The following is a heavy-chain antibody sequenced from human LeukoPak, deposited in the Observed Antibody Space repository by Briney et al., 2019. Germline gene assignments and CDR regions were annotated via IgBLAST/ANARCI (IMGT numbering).Heavy chain of an antibody. J-gene: IGHJ4*02. D-gene: IGHD3-22*01. V-gene: IGHV4-30-2*01. Sequence: PSETLSLTCAVSGGSISSGGYSWSWIRQPPGKGLEWIGYIYHSGSTYYNPSLKSRVTISVDRSKNQFSLKLSSVTAADTAVYYCARGNYYDSSGYYTLFDYWGQGTLVTVSS. CDR2: IYHSGST. CDR1: GGSISSGGYS. CDR3: ARGNYYDSSGYYTLFDY.